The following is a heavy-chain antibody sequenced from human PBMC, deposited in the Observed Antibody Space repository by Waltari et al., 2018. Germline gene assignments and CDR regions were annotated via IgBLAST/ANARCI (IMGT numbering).Heavy chain of an antibody. Sequence: QVQLQESGPGLVKPSETLSLTCAVSGYSISSGYYWGWIRQPPGKGLEWIGSIYHSGSPYYNPSLKSRVTISVDTSKNQFSLKLSSVTAADTAVYYCARLGSRQLLSFDYWGQGTLVTVSS. V-gene: IGHV4-38-2*01. J-gene: IGHJ4*02. CDR3: ARLGSRQLLSFDY. D-gene: IGHD6-6*01. CDR1: GYSISSGYY. CDR2: IYHSGSP.